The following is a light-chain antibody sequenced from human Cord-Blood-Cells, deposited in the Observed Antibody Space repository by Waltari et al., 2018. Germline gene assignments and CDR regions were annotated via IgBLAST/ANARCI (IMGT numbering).Light chain of an antibody. CDR2: KVS. Sequence: DVLMTHSPLSLPFTLGQPPSISCRPSQILVYSDGNTYLNWFQQRPGQSPRSLLYKVSTRDAGVTHTFSGSGSGTDFTLKISRVEAEDVGVYYCMQGTHWPRTFGQGTKVEIK. J-gene: IGKJ1*01. V-gene: IGKV2-30*01. CDR1: QILVYSDGNTY. CDR3: MQGTHWPRT.